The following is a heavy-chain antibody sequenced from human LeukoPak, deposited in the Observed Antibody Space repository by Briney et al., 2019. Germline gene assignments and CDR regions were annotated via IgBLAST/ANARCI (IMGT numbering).Heavy chain of an antibody. D-gene: IGHD6-13*01. V-gene: IGHV3-21*04. CDR3: AKAWGYSSKGTYFDY. CDR2: ISSSSSYI. J-gene: IGHJ4*02. CDR1: GFTFSSYS. Sequence: PGGSLRLSCAASGFTFSSYSMNWVRQAPGKGLEWVSSISSSSSYIYYADSVKGRFTISRDNSKNTLYLQMNSLRAEDTAVYYCAKAWGYSSKGTYFDYWGQGTLVTVSS.